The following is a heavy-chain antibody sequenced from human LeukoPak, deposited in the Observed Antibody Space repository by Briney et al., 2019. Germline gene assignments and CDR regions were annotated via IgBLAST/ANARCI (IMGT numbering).Heavy chain of an antibody. CDR1: GYRFTSYW. CDR3: SRGPSVSFGYFDY. V-gene: IGHV5-51*01. CDR2: IYPGHSDT. Sequence: GEPLKISFQGSGYRFTSYWIGWVRTVPGKGLEWMGIIYPGHSDTRYSPYFPGQVPISADESIGTAYLQGSSLKASYTAMYYCSRGPSVSFGYFDYWGQGTLVTVSS. D-gene: IGHD1-26*01. J-gene: IGHJ4*02.